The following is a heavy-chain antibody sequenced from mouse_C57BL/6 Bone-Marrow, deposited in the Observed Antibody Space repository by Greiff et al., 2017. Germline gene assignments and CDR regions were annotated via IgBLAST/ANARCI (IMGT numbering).Heavy chain of an antibody. Sequence: EVKLMESGEGLVKPGGSLKLSCAASGFTFSSYALSWVRQTPEKRLEWVAYISSGGDYIYYADTVKGRFTISRDNARNTLYLQMSSLKSEDTAMYYCTSPGWDYEDAMDYWGQGTSVTVSS. J-gene: IGHJ4*01. V-gene: IGHV5-9-1*02. D-gene: IGHD2-4*01. CDR2: ISSGGDYI. CDR3: TSPGWDYEDAMDY. CDR1: GFTFSSYA.